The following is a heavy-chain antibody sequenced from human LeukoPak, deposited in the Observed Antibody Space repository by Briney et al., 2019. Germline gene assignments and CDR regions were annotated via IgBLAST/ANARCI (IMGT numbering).Heavy chain of an antibody. CDR2: IYTSGST. CDR3: ARHKRNPEYYYYYMDV. V-gene: IGHV4-4*07. J-gene: IGHJ6*03. D-gene: IGHD1-14*01. CDR1: GGSISSYY. Sequence: SETLSLTCTVSGGSISSYYWSWIRQPAGKGLEWIGRIYTSGSTNYNPSLKSRVTMSVDTSKNQFSLKLSSVTAADTAVYYCARHKRNPEYYYYYMDVWGKGTTVTVSS.